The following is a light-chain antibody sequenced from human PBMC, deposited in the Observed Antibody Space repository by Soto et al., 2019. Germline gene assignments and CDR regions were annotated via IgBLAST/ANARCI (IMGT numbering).Light chain of an antibody. CDR3: QQYVRSPPSWT. Sequence: ETVLTQSPGTLSLSPGERATLSCRASQSISSSFLAWYQQKPGQAPRLLIYGASSRVTGIPDRFSGSGSGTYFTLTISRLEPEDAAVYYCQQYVRSPPSWTFGQGTKVEIK. CDR1: QSISSSF. J-gene: IGKJ1*01. V-gene: IGKV3-20*01. CDR2: GAS.